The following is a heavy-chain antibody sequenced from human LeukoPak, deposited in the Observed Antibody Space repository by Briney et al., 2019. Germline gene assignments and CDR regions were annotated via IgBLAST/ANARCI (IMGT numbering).Heavy chain of an antibody. CDR3: ATGSGSYPHFYFYMDV. J-gene: IGHJ6*03. CDR1: GASITTYF. V-gene: IGHV4-4*07. D-gene: IGHD3-10*01. Sequence: SETLSLTCTVSGASITTYFWSWIRQPAGKGLEWIGRVYTTGSTNYNPSLKSRVTMSLDTSQKQFSLKLSSVTAADTAVYYCATGSGSYPHFYFYMDVWGKGTTVTVS. CDR2: VYTTGST.